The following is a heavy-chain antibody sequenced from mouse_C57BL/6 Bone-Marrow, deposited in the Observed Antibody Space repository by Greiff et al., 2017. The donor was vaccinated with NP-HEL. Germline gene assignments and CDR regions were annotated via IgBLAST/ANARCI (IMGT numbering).Heavy chain of an antibody. V-gene: IGHV5-4*01. J-gene: IGHJ4*01. CDR2: ISDGGSYT. Sequence: EVNVVESGGGLVKPGGSLKLSCAASGFTFSSYAMSWVRQTPEKRLEWVATISDGGSYTYYPDNVKGRFTISRDNAKNNLYLQMSHLKSEDTAMYYCAREGKLYYAMDYWGQGTSVTVSS. CDR3: AREGKLYYAMDY. CDR1: GFTFSSYA. D-gene: IGHD1-1*01.